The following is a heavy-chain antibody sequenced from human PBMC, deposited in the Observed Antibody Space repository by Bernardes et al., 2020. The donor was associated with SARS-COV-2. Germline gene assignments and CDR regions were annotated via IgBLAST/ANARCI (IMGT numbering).Heavy chain of an antibody. Sequence: GGSLRLSCAASGFTFSSYCMSWVRQAPGKGLEWVANIKQDGSEKYYVDSVKGRFTISRDNAKNSLYLQMNSLRAEDTAVYYCARDTVVRGVMSVFWGQGTLVTVSS. V-gene: IGHV3-7*01. CDR3: ARDTVVRGVMSVF. CDR2: IKQDGSEK. J-gene: IGHJ4*02. CDR1: GFTFSSYC. D-gene: IGHD3-10*01.